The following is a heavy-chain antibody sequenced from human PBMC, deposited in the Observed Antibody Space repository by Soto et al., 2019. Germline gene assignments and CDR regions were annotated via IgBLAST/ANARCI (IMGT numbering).Heavy chain of an antibody. D-gene: IGHD3-10*01. J-gene: IGHJ4*01. V-gene: IGHV3-7*01. CDR2: LKMDASEK. CDR3: ARDSGYGSGASVNNYLDS. Sequence: GSLSLFCAASGITFGRYRKSWDRQATRQGLDWLATLKMDASEKKYVDSVKGRFTMSRANANNSLYLQMDSLTAEDTAVYYCARDSGYGSGASVNNYLDSWGHGTLVTVSS. CDR1: GITFGRYR.